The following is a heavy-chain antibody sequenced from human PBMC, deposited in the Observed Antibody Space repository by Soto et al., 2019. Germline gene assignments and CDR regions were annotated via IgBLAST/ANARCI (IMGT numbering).Heavy chain of an antibody. J-gene: IGHJ5*02. Sequence: PSETLSLTCSVSGGSITSYYWSWILQPPGKGLEWIGYIYYSGITDHNPSLKSRVTISVDTSKSQFSLKLSSVTAADTAVYYCARGHYYGSGSYYKGRVYNWFDPWGQGALVTVSS. CDR3: ARGHYYGSGSYYKGRVYNWFDP. V-gene: IGHV4-59*12. D-gene: IGHD3-10*01. CDR1: GGSITSYY. CDR2: IYYSGIT.